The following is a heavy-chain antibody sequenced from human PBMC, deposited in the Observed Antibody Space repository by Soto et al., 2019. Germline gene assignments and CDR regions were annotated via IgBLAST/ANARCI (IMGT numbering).Heavy chain of an antibody. CDR1: GFRFSAYA. Sequence: QVQLVESGGGVVQPGGSLRLSCAASGFRFSAYAMHWVRQAPGKGLEWVAVISYEGSNRFYADSVKGRFTVSRDNSKNMVDLQMNSLRGEDTAVFYCAKDYGDYNFNYGMDVWGQGTTVTVSS. CDR3: AKDYGDYNFNYGMDV. V-gene: IGHV3-30*18. J-gene: IGHJ6*02. D-gene: IGHD4-17*01. CDR2: ISYEGSNR.